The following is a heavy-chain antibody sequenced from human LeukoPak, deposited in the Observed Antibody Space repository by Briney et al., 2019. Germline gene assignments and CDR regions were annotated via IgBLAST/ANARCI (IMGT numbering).Heavy chain of an antibody. CDR3: GKDISAGGMDV. CDR2: IGWNSART. V-gene: IGHV3-9*01. J-gene: IGHJ6*02. CDR1: ESTFDHA. Sequence: GGSLRLSCTASESTFDHAMHWVRQTPGKGLEWVSGIGWNSARTGYADPVRGRFTISRDNAKNSLYLQMNSLRAEDTALYYCGKDISAGGMDVWGQGTTVTVSS. D-gene: IGHD3-10*01.